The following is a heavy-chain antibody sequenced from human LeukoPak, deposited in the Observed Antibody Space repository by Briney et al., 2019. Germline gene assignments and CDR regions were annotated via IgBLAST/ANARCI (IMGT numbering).Heavy chain of an antibody. D-gene: IGHD2-2*01. CDR2: IYYSGST. CDR3: ARFRGRVVPARGFGP. CDR1: GGSISSYY. J-gene: IGHJ5*02. V-gene: IGHV4-59*01. Sequence: SETLSLTCTVSGGSISSYYWSWIRQPPGKGLEWIGYIYYSGSTNYNPSLKSRVTISVDTSKNQFSLKLSSVTAADTAVYYCARFRGRVVPARGFGPWGQGTLVTVSS.